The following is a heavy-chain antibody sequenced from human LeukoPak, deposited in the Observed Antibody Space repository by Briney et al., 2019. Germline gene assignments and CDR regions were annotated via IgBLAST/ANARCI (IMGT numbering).Heavy chain of an antibody. CDR3: ARDRYSGYDFSMLGNWFDP. V-gene: IGHV1-69*05. Sequence: ASVKVSCKVSGYTLTDLSMHWVRQAPGQGLEWMGGIIPIFGTANYAQKFQGRVTITTDESTSTAYMELSSLRSEDTAVYYCARDRYSGYDFSMLGNWFDPWGQGTLVTVSS. J-gene: IGHJ5*02. D-gene: IGHD5-12*01. CDR2: IIPIFGTA. CDR1: GYTLTDLS.